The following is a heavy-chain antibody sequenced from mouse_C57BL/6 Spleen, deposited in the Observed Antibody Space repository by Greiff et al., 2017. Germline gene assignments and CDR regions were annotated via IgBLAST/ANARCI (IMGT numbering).Heavy chain of an antibody. Sequence: VQGVESGPELVKPGASVKISCKASGYAFSSSWMNWVKQRPGKGLEWIGRIYPGAGDTNYNGKFKGKATLTADKSSSTAYMQLSSLTSEDSAVYFCARDGSYYAMDYWGQGTSVTVSS. D-gene: IGHD2-3*01. CDR2: IYPGAGDT. CDR3: ARDGSYYAMDY. J-gene: IGHJ4*01. V-gene: IGHV1-82*01. CDR1: GYAFSSSW.